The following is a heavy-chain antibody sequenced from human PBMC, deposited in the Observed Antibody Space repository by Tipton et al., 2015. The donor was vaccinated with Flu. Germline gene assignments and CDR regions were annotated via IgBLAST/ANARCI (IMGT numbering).Heavy chain of an antibody. V-gene: IGHV1-69*01. CDR2: IVPIFGTA. Sequence: QLVQSGAEVKKPGSSVKVSCKASGGTFSSYAISWVRQAPGQGLEWMGGIVPIFGTANYAQKFQGRVTITADESTSTAYMELSSLRSEDTAVYYCARGDPSRLGMLNWFDPWGQGTLVTVSS. CDR3: ARGDPSRLGMLNWFDP. J-gene: IGHJ5*02. D-gene: IGHD1-26*01. CDR1: GGTFSSYA.